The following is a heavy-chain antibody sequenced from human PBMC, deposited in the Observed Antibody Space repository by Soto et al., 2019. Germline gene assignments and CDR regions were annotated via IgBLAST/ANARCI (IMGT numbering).Heavy chain of an antibody. Sequence: PSETLSLTCTVSGGSISSYYWSWIRQPPGKGLEWIGYIYYSGSTNYNPSLKSRVTISVDTSKNQFSLKLSSVTAADTAVYYCARDRGQWLEKYNWFDPWGQGTLVTVSS. CDR1: GGSISSYY. CDR3: ARDRGQWLEKYNWFDP. J-gene: IGHJ5*02. CDR2: IYYSGST. D-gene: IGHD6-19*01. V-gene: IGHV4-59*01.